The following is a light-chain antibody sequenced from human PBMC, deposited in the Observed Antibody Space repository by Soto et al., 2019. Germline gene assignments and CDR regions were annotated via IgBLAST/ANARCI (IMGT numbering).Light chain of an antibody. Sequence: DIQMTQSPSSLSASVGDRVTITCQANQDISNYLNWYQQKPGKAPKLLIYNASNLETGVPSRFSEIGSGKDFTFTISRLQPEDIERYYCQQYDNPPSTFGPGTKVDIK. V-gene: IGKV1-33*01. CDR2: NAS. J-gene: IGKJ3*01. CDR1: QDISNY. CDR3: QQYDNPPST.